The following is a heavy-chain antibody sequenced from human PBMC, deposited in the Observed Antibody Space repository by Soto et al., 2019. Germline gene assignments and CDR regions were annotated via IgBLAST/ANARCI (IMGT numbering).Heavy chain of an antibody. D-gene: IGHD3-9*01. V-gene: IGHV4-39*07. CDR1: GGSISSSSYY. J-gene: IGHJ3*02. CDR2: IYYSGST. Sequence: SETLSLTCTVSGGSISSSSYYWGWIRQPPGKGLEWIGSIYYSGSTYYNPSLKSRVTISVDTSKNQFSLKLSSVTAADTAVYFCARYFDWPNAFDIWGQGTMVTVSS. CDR3: ARYFDWPNAFDI.